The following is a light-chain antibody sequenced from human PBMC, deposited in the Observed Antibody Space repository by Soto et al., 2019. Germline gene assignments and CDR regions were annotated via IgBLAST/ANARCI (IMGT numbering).Light chain of an antibody. Sequence: EIVFYKSPCALSLSQGERSTLSCRASQIVSSSYLAWYQQKPGQAPRLLIHGASSRATGIPDRFSGSGSGTDFTLTIRRLETADSAVYYCQQYGSSPPWTFGQGSMGDI. CDR2: GAS. J-gene: IGKJ1*01. V-gene: IGKV3-20*01. CDR1: QIVSSSY. CDR3: QQYGSSPPWT.